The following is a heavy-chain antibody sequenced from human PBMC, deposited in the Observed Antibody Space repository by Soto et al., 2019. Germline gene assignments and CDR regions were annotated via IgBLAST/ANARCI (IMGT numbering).Heavy chain of an antibody. CDR2: IYHSGST. D-gene: IGHD2-21*01. V-gene: IGHV4-61*08. CDR3: AKHEYFEYCQY. CDR1: CGSVSSGGYY. Sequence: PSETLSLTCTVSCGSVSSGGYYWSWIRQPPGKGLEWIGYIYHSGSTNYNPSLKSRVTISVDTSKNQFSLKLRSVTAADTAVYYCAKHEYFEYCQYWAQGPLVTVSP. J-gene: IGHJ1*01.